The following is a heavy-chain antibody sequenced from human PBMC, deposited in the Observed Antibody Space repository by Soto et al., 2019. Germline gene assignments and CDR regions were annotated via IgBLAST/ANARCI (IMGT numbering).Heavy chain of an antibody. CDR3: ARNYYDSSDRDYLDY. V-gene: IGHV1-2*02. CDR2: INPITGGT. CDR1: GYTYTSYY. Sequence: ASVKVSCKASGYTYTSYYIHWVRQAPGQGLEWMGWINPITGGTNYAPKFQGRVTMTRDTSITTAYMELSRLRSDDTAVYYCARNYYDSSDRDYLDYWGQGTPVTVSS. D-gene: IGHD3-22*01. J-gene: IGHJ4*02.